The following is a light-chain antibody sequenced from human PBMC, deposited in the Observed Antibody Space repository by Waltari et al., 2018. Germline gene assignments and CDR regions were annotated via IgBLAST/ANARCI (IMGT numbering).Light chain of an antibody. CDR3: SSQSTKNGVI. CDR1: SSDVGGDDS. V-gene: IGLV2-14*03. CDR2: DVN. Sequence: QSALTQPASVSGSPGQSITISCTGSSSDVGGDDSVSWYEDHPGQAPKVIIYDVNKRPSGVSDRFSGSKSGNTASLTIYGLQAEDEATFYCSSQSTKNGVIFGGGTKVTVL. J-gene: IGLJ2*01.